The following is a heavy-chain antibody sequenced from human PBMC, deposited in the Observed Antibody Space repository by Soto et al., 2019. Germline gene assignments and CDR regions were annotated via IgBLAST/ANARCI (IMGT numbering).Heavy chain of an antibody. J-gene: IGHJ4*02. Sequence: SETLSLTCTVSGGSISTYWWSWIRQPPRKGLEWIGYIYYSGSTNYNPSLKSRVTISVDTSKNQFSLKLTSVTVADTAVYSCARLVTGTQYYFDFWGQGSLVTVSS. CDR3: ARLVTGTQYYFDF. CDR1: GGSISTYW. D-gene: IGHD1-1*01. CDR2: IYYSGST. V-gene: IGHV4-59*08.